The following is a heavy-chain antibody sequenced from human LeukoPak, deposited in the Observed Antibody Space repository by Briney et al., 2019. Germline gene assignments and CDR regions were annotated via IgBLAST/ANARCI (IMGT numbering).Heavy chain of an antibody. D-gene: IGHD6-19*01. CDR2: INPNSGGT. CDR1: GYTFTGYY. V-gene: IGHV1-2*02. Sequence: ASVKVSCKASGYTFTGYYMHWVRQAPGQGLEWMGWINPNSGGTNYSQKFQRRVTMTRDTSISTAYMELSRLRSEDTAVYYCARVHSSAWYYFDYWGQGTLVTVSS. CDR3: ARVHSSAWYYFDY. J-gene: IGHJ4*02.